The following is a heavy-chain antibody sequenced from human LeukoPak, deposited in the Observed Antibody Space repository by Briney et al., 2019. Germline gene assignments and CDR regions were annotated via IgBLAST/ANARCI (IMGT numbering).Heavy chain of an antibody. J-gene: IGHJ4*02. V-gene: IGHV4-59*01. Sequence: SETLSLTCTVSGGSINSYYWNWIRQPPGKGLEWIGYIYNSGSTNYNPSLKSRVTISVDTSKKQFSVKVNSVTAADTAVYYCARATHPPSPMVRGVIMDYWGQGTLVTVSS. CDR1: GGSINSYY. CDR3: ARATHPPSPMVRGVIMDY. CDR2: IYNSGST. D-gene: IGHD3-10*01.